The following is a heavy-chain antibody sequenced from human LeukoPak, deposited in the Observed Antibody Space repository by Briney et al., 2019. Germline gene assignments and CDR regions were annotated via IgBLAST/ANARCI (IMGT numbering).Heavy chain of an antibody. J-gene: IGHJ4*02. Sequence: GSVTVSCKASGYTFTSYGISWVRQAPGQGLEWMGWISTYNGNTNSAQRLQGRVTMTTDTSTSTAYMELRSLRSDDTAVYYCAILVDCSSTSCYIEGTYFDYWGQGTLVTVSS. V-gene: IGHV1-18*01. CDR2: ISTYNGNT. CDR3: AILVDCSSTSCYIEGTYFDY. D-gene: IGHD2-2*02. CDR1: GYTFTSYG.